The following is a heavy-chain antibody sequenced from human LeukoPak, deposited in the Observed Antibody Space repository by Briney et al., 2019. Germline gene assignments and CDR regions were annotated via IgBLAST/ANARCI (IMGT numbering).Heavy chain of an antibody. D-gene: IGHD1-14*01. CDR3: AKRNNREFDY. V-gene: IGHV3-23*01. Sequence: GGSLRLSCAASGFTFNTYAMSWVRQAPGKGLEWVSGIGSSGCGTYYADSVKGRFTISRDNSKNSLYLLMNNLRAEDTAIYYCAKRNNREFDYWGQGTLVTVSS. J-gene: IGHJ4*02. CDR1: GFTFNTYA. CDR2: IGSSGCGT.